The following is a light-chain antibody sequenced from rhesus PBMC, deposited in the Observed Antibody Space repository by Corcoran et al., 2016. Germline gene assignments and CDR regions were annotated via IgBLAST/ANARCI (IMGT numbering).Light chain of an antibody. V-gene: IGKV3-42*01. J-gene: IGKJ4*01. Sequence: EIVITQSPATLSLSPGERATLSCRASQSVSSSLAWHHQKPGQAPKGLIYGASTRATGIPDRFSGSGSGKEFTRPISGREPEDVGGYYCQQDYTWPLTFGGGTKVELK. CDR2: GAS. CDR1: QSVSSS. CDR3: QQDYTWPLT.